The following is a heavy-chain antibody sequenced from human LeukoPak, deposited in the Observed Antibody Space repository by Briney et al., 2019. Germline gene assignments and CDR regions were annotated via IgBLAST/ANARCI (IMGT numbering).Heavy chain of an antibody. CDR1: GFTFSSYS. J-gene: IGHJ4*02. CDR2: ISSSSSYI. V-gene: IGHV3-21*01. Sequence: GGSLRLSCAASGFTFSSYSMNWVRQAPGKGLEWVSSISSSSSYIYYADSVKGRFTISRDNAKNSLYLQMNSLRAEDTAVYYCLRGATTAFFDYWGQGTLVTVSS. CDR3: LRGATTAFFDY. D-gene: IGHD1-26*01.